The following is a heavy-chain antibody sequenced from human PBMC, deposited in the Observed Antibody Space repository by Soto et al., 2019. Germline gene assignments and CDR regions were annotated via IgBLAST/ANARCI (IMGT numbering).Heavy chain of an antibody. CDR2: IYYSGST. V-gene: IGHV4-59*01. D-gene: IGHD1-26*01. Sequence: ASETLSLTCTVSGGSISSYYWSWIRQPPGKGLEWIGYIYYSGSTNYNPSLKSRATISVDTSKNQFSLKLSSVTAADTAVYYCARLVGATPGLDYYYGMDVWGQGTTVTVSS. CDR1: GGSISSYY. CDR3: ARLVGATPGLDYYYGMDV. J-gene: IGHJ6*02.